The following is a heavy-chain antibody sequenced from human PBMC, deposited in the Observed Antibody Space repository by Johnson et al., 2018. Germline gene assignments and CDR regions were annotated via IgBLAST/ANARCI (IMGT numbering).Heavy chain of an antibody. CDR3: AKDGYYGDYVLAFDI. Sequence: VQLVQSGGGLVQPGRSLRLSCAASGFTFDDYAMYWVRQAPGKGLEGVSGISWNSGSIGYADSVKGRFTIARENAKNSLYPQMNSLRAEDTAVYYWAKDGYYGDYVLAFDIWGQGTMVTVSS. V-gene: IGHV3-9*01. CDR2: ISWNSGSI. J-gene: IGHJ3*02. D-gene: IGHD4-17*01. CDR1: GFTFDDYA.